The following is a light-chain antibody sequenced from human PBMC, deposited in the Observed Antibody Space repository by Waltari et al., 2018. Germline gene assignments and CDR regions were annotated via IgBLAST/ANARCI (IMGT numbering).Light chain of an antibody. V-gene: IGLV2-18*02. J-gene: IGLJ2*01. CDR2: DVN. CDR1: SSDVGGYNR. CDR3: SSYTNTGDTLV. Sequence: QSALTQPPSVSGSPGQSVTIPCTGTSSDVGGYNRFSWYQQSPGTAPKLILYDVNIRPSGVPDRFSGSQSGYTASLTISGLQAEDEGHYYCSSYTNTGDTLVFGGGTELTVL.